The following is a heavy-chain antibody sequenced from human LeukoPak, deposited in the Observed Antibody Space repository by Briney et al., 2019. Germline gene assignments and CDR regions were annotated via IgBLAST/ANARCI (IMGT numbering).Heavy chain of an antibody. CDR2: IYYSGST. CDR3: ARGVNWFDP. CDR1: GGSISSYY. Sequence: SETLSLTCTVSGGSISSYYWSWIRQPPGKGLEWIGYIYYSGSTNYNPSLKSRVTISVDTSKNQFSLKLSSVTAADTAVYYCARGVNWFDPWGQGTLVTVSS. V-gene: IGHV4-59*12. J-gene: IGHJ5*02.